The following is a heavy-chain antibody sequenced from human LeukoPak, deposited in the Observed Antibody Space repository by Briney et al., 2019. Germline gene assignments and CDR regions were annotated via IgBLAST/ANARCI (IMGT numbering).Heavy chain of an antibody. V-gene: IGHV4-4*07. CDR1: GAFIISSY. D-gene: IGHD3-22*01. CDR2: MSSGGST. J-gene: IGHJ1*01. CDR3: ARDQTYHVSSGYYYVTYLQQ. Sequence: PSETLSLTCTVSGAFIISSYATWIRQSAGEGLEWIGRMSSGGSTTYNPSFKGRVTMSLDTSKRQFSLNLSSVTAADTAVYYCARDQTYHVSSGYYYVTYLQQWGQGILVTVSS.